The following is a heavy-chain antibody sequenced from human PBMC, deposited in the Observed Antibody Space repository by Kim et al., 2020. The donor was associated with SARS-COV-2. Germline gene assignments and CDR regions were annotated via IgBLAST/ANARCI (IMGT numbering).Heavy chain of an antibody. CDR1: GYTFTSYA. D-gene: IGHD3-3*01. J-gene: IGHJ6*02. CDR3: ARRYYDFWSGYYGGGMDV. V-gene: IGHV7-4-1*02. CDR2: INTNTGNR. Sequence: ASVKVSCKASGYTFTSYAMNWVRQAPGQGLEWMGWINTNTGNRTYAQGFTGRFVFSLDTSVSTAYLQISSLKAEDTAVYYCARRYYDFWSGYYGGGMDVWGQGTTVTVSS.